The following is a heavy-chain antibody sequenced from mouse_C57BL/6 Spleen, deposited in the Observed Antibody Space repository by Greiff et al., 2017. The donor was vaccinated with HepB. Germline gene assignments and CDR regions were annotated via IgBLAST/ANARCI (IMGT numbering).Heavy chain of an antibody. J-gene: IGHJ2*01. Sequence: VHVKQSGAELVRPGASVKLSCTASGFNIKDDYMHWVKQRPEQGLEWIGWIDPENGDTEYASKFQGKATITADTSSNTAYLQLSSLTSEDTAVYYCTTRGGFNYWGQGTTLTVSS. CDR2: IDPENGDT. CDR1: GFNIKDDY. CDR3: TTRGGFNY. V-gene: IGHV14-4*01.